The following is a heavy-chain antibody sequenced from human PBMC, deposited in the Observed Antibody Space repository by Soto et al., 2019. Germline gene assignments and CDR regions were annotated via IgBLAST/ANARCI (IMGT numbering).Heavy chain of an antibody. CDR2: ISYDGRNK. D-gene: IGHD1-26*01. Sequence: QVQLVESGGGVVQPGRSLRLSCAASGFTFSSYAMHWVRQAPGKGLEWVAVISYDGRNKYYADSVRGQFTISRGNSKNRLYLQMNSLRAEDTAVYYCAREMRDSGSLYYYGMDVWGQGTTVTVSS. J-gene: IGHJ6*02. V-gene: IGHV3-30*04. CDR1: GFTFSSYA. CDR3: AREMRDSGSLYYYGMDV.